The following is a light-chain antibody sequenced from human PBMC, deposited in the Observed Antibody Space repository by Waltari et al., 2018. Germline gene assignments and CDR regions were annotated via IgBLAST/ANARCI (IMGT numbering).Light chain of an antibody. CDR1: QYLTNKY. CDR3: QQYGSTIMYT. V-gene: IGKV3-20*01. CDR2: VAY. Sequence: VLTQSPGTLSFSPGERATLSCRSSQYLTNKYLAWYQQKPGQAPRLLIYVAYSRAAGIPDRCIGSGSGTDFTLTISRLEPDDFAVYYCQQYGSTIMYTFGQGTKVEIK. J-gene: IGKJ2*01.